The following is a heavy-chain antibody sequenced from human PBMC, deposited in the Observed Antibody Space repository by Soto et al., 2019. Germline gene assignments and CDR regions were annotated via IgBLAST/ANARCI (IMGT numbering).Heavy chain of an antibody. V-gene: IGHV4-39*02. D-gene: IGHD3-10*01. Sequence: PSETLSLTCTVSGGSISSSIHYWGWIRQPPGKGLEWVGSIYYTGSTSYYNPSLMGRVTISVDTSKNRFSLKLSSVTAADTAVYYCAREAMVRGVISWFDPWGQGTLVTVSS. CDR2: IYYTGSTS. CDR3: AREAMVRGVISWFDP. J-gene: IGHJ5*02. CDR1: GGSISSSIHY.